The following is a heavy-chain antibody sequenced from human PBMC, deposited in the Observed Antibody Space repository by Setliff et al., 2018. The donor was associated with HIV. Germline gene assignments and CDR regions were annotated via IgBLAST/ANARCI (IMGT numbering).Heavy chain of an antibody. CDR3: AREIRTIEGGALDI. CDR1: GYRFTSHW. CDR2: IYPGDSET. D-gene: IGHD3-16*01. Sequence: GASLTISCKGVGYRFTSHWIAWVRQMPGKGLEWMGNIYPGDSETRYSPSFHGQVTFSADTTVDTAYLQWNTLKSSDTAMYYCAREIRTIEGGALDIWGQGTSVTV. V-gene: IGHV5-51*01. J-gene: IGHJ3*02.